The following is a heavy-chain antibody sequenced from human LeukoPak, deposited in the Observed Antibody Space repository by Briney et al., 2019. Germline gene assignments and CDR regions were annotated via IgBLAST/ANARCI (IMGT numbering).Heavy chain of an antibody. J-gene: IGHJ5*02. CDR3: ARRVGDGVFDP. V-gene: IGHV4-34*01. CDR2: INHTGST. D-gene: IGHD2-2*01. Sequence: SETLSLTCAVYGGSFSGYYWNWIRQPPGKGLEWIGEINHTGSTNYNPSLKSRVTISVDTSKNQFSLELISLTAADTAVYYCARRVGDGVFDPWGQGTLVTVSS. CDR1: GGSFSGYY.